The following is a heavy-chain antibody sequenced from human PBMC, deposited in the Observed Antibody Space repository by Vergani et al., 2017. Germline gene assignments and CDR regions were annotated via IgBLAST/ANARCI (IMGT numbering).Heavy chain of an antibody. CDR1: GGSISSYY. CDR3: ASTLGYYDSSGYYYPGYYYYMDV. D-gene: IGHD3-22*01. J-gene: IGHJ6*03. V-gene: IGHV4-4*07. CDR2: IYTSGST. Sequence: QVQLQESGPGLVKPSETLTLTCTVSGGSISSYYWSWILQPAGKGLELIGRIYTSGSTNYNPSLKSRVTMSVDTSKNQFSLKLSSVTAADTAVYYCASTLGYYDSSGYYYPGYYYYMDVWGKGTTVTVSS.